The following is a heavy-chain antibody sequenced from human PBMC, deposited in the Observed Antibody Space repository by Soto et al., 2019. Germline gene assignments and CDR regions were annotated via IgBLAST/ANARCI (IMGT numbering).Heavy chain of an antibody. J-gene: IGHJ3*02. CDR2: IIPIFGTA. CDR3: ARGGGRWLRGGPDAFDI. CDR1: GGTFSSHA. V-gene: IGHV1-69*06. D-gene: IGHD5-12*01. Sequence: GASVKVSCKASGGTFSSHAISWVRQAPGQGLEWMGGIIPIFGTANYAQKFQGRVTITADKSTSTAYMELSSLRSEDTAVYYCARGGGRWLRGGPDAFDIWGQGTMVTVSS.